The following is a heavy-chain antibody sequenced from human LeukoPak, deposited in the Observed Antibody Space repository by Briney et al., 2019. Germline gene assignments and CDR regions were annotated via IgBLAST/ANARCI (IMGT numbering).Heavy chain of an antibody. CDR2: IYYSGST. V-gene: IGHV4-39*07. Sequence: SETLSLTCYVSGGSFNSGDNYWGWIRQSPGKGLEWVGSIYYSGSTYYNSSLKSRVTISPDTSKNQFSLKLTSVTAADTAVYFCARGVVAMVRGVMNWFDPWGQGTLVTVSS. J-gene: IGHJ5*02. D-gene: IGHD3-10*01. CDR1: GGSFNSGDNY. CDR3: ARGVVAMVRGVMNWFDP.